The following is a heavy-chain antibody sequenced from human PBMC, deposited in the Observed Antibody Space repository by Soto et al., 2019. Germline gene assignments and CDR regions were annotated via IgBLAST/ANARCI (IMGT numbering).Heavy chain of an antibody. CDR1: GFTFSSYG. D-gene: IGHD2-15*01. CDR3: ARAGVVAATGFDY. V-gene: IGHV3-33*01. J-gene: IGHJ4*02. Sequence: GGSLRLSCAASGFTFSSYGMHWVRQAPGKGLEWVAVIWYDGSNKYYADSVKGRFTISRDNSKNTLYLQMNSLRAEDTAVYYCARAGVVAATGFDYWGQGTLVTVSS. CDR2: IWYDGSNK.